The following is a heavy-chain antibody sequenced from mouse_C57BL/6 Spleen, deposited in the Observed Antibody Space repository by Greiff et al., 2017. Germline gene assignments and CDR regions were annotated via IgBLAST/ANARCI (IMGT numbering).Heavy chain of an antibody. CDR1: GFTFSSYA. D-gene: IGHD1-1*01. J-gene: IGHJ3*01. CDR3: ARDDYGSSFWFAC. CDR2: ISDGGSYT. Sequence: EVHLVESGGGLVKPGGSLKLSCAASGFTFSSYAMSWVRQTPEKSLEWIGTISDGGSYTYYPDNVKGRFTISRDNAKNNLYLQMSQLKSEDTAMYYCARDDYGSSFWFACWGQGTLVTGAA. V-gene: IGHV5-4*01.